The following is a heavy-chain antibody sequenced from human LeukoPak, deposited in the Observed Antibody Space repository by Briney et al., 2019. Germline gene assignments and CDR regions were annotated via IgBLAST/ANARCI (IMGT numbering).Heavy chain of an antibody. D-gene: IGHD3-22*01. CDR3: ARESYYDSSGYYPPDYYFDY. J-gene: IGHJ4*02. CDR2: IWYDGSNK. CDR1: GFTFSSYG. Sequence: PGGSLRLSCAASGFTFSSYGMHWVRQAPGKGLEWVAVIWYDGSNKYYADSVKGRFTISRDNSKNTLYLQMNSLRAEDTAVYYCARESYYDSSGYYPPDYYFDYWGQGTLVTVSS. V-gene: IGHV3-33*01.